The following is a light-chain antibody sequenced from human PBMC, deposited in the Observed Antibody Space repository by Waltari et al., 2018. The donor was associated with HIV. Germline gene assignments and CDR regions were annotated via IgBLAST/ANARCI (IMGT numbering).Light chain of an antibody. V-gene: IGLV1-44*01. CDR2: NND. Sequence: QSVLTQPPSASGTPGQRVTISCSGGSPTIGRNTVNWLQQLPGTAPKLLIYNNDRRPSGAPDRFSGSKSGTSASLAISGLQSEDEADYYCAAWDDSLNGYVFGTGTKVTVL. CDR3: AAWDDSLNGYV. CDR1: SPTIGRNT. J-gene: IGLJ1*01.